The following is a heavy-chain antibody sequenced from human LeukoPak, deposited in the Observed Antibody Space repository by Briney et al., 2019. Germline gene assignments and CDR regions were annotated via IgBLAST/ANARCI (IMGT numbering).Heavy chain of an antibody. CDR3: AKGGYYGSGSRTYNWFDP. CDR2: ISGSGGST. V-gene: IGHV3-23*01. D-gene: IGHD3-10*01. CDR1: GFTFSSYA. J-gene: IGHJ5*02. Sequence: GGSLRLSCAASGFTFSSYAMSWVRQAPGEGLEWVSAISGSGGSTYYADSVKGRFTISRDNSKNTLYLQMNSLRAEDTAVYYCAKGGYYGSGSRTYNWFDPWGQGTLVTVSS.